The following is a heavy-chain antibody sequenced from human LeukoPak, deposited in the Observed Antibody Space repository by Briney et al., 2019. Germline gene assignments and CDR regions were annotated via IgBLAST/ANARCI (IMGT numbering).Heavy chain of an antibody. V-gene: IGHV6-1*01. Sequence: SQTLSLTCAISGDSVSSNSAAWNWIRQSPSRGLEWLGRTYYRSKWYNDYAVSVKGRITINPDTSKNQFSLQLNSVTPEDTAVYYCARDEQQLVPGGFDPWGQGTLVTVSS. CDR3: ARDEQQLVPGGFDP. CDR1: GDSVSSNSAA. D-gene: IGHD6-13*01. CDR2: TYYRSKWYN. J-gene: IGHJ5*02.